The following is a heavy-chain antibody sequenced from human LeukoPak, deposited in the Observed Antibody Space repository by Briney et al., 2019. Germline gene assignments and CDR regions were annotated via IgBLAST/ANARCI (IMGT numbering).Heavy chain of an antibody. CDR1: GGTFSSYA. Sequence: SVNVSCKAYGGTFSSYAISWVRQAPGQGLEWMGGIIPIFGTANYAQKFRGRVTITADESTSTAYMELSSLRSEDTAVYYCARVIVQDVDTAGDFDLWGRGTLVTVSS. V-gene: IGHV1-69*13. D-gene: IGHD5-18*01. CDR3: ARVIVQDVDTAGDFDL. CDR2: IIPIFGTA. J-gene: IGHJ2*01.